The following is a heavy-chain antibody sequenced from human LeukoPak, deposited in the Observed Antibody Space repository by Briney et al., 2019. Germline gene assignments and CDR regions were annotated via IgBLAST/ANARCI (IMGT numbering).Heavy chain of an antibody. CDR2: IYSSGST. CDR3: AGIVVVPAAKDYFDY. Sequence: PSETLSLTCTVSGGSMNNYYWNWIRQPAGKGLEWIGHIYSSGSTNYNPSLKSRVTISIDTSKNQFFLKLSSVTAADTAVYYCAGIVVVPAAKDYFDYWGQGTLVTVSS. D-gene: IGHD2-2*01. CDR1: GGSMNNYY. J-gene: IGHJ4*02. V-gene: IGHV4-4*07.